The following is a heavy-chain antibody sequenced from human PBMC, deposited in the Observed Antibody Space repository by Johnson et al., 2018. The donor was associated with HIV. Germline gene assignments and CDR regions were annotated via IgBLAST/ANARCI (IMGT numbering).Heavy chain of an antibody. D-gene: IGHD6-13*01. CDR3: ARDSELTGYSSSWDAFDI. V-gene: IGHV3-11*04. Sequence: QVQLVESGGGLVKPGGSLRLSCTASGFTFNDYYMSWIRQAPGKGLEWVSYISSSGSTIYDAASVKGRFTISRDTDKNSLYLQMDSLGAEDMAVYYCARDSELTGYSSSWDAFDIWGQGTMVTVSS. CDR2: ISSSGSTI. J-gene: IGHJ3*02. CDR1: GFTFNDYY.